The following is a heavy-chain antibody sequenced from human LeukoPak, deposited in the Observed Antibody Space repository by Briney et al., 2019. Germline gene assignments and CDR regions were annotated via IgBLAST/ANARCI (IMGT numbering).Heavy chain of an antibody. V-gene: IGHV1-46*01. Sequence: ASVKVSCKASGYTFTSYYMHWVRQAPGQGLEWMGKINPSGGSTTHAQKFQGRVTMTRDTSTSTVYMEVISLRSEDTAVYYCAKGSNWAFYFDYWGQGTLVTVSS. CDR3: AKGSNWAFYFDY. CDR2: INPSGGST. D-gene: IGHD4-11*01. CDR1: GYTFTSYY. J-gene: IGHJ4*02.